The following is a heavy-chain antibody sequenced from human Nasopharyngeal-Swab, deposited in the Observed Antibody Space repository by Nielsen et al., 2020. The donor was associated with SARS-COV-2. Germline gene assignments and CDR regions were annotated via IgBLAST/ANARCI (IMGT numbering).Heavy chain of an antibody. D-gene: IGHD3-3*01. CDR3: ARGATIFGVVAYGMDV. Sequence: SETLSLTCAVSGGSISSSNWWSWVRQPPGKGLEWIGYIYYSGSTYYNPSLKSRVTISVDTSKNQFSLKLSSVTAADTAVYYCARGATIFGVVAYGMDVWGQGTTVTVSS. CDR2: IYYSGST. V-gene: IGHV4-4*02. J-gene: IGHJ6*02. CDR1: GGSISSSNW.